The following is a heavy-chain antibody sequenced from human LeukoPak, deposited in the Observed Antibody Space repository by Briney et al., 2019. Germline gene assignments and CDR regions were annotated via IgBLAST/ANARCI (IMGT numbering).Heavy chain of an antibody. Sequence: GGSLRLSCTASGFTFGDYTMSRVRQAPGKGLEWVGFIRSKAYGGTTEYAASVKGRFTISRDDSKSIAYLQMNSLKTEDTAVYYCTTHDYGDSSHFDYWGQGTLVTVSS. CDR3: TTHDYGDSSHFDY. J-gene: IGHJ4*02. V-gene: IGHV3-49*04. CDR2: IRSKAYGGTT. D-gene: IGHD4-17*01. CDR1: GFTFGDYT.